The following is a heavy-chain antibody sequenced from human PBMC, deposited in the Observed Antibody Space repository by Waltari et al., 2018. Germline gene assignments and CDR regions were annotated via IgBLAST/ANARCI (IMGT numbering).Heavy chain of an antibody. CDR3: ATLEGGGSG. CDR1: GFTFSSYA. Sequence: QVPLVESGGGVVQPGRSVRLSCAASGFTFSSYAMHWVRQAPGKGLEWVAVISYDGSNKYYADSVKGRFTISRDNSKNTLYLQMNSLRAEDTAVYYCATLEGGGSGWGQGTLVTVSS. J-gene: IGHJ4*02. CDR2: ISYDGSNK. D-gene: IGHD6-19*01. V-gene: IGHV3-30-3*01.